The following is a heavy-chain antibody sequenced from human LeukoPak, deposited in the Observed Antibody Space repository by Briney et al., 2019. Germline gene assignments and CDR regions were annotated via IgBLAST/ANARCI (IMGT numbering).Heavy chain of an antibody. Sequence: GGSLRLSCAASGFTFSDYYMSWIRQAPGKGLEWVSYISSSGSTIYYADSVKGRFTISRANAKNSLYLQMNSLRAEDTAVYYCAGRIAVAGFFDYWGQGTLVTVSS. D-gene: IGHD6-19*01. CDR3: AGRIAVAGFFDY. V-gene: IGHV3-11*01. J-gene: IGHJ4*02. CDR1: GFTFSDYY. CDR2: ISSSGSTI.